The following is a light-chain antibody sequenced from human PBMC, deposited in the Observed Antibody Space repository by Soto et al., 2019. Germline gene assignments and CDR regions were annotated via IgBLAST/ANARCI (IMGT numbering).Light chain of an antibody. CDR1: QSVSSSF. CDR3: QQYGSSPIT. J-gene: IGKJ5*01. CDR2: GTS. V-gene: IGKV3-20*01. Sequence: EIVLTQSPGTLSLSPGERATLSCRASQSVSSSFLGWYQQKPGQAPRLLIYGTSSRATGIPDRFSGSGSGTDFTLTISRLEPEDFAVYYCQQYGSSPITFGQGTQLEIK.